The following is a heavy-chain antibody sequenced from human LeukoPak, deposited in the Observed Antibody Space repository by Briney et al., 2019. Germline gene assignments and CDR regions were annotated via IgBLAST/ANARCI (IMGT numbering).Heavy chain of an antibody. Sequence: SSETLSLTCTVSGGSISSSSYYWGWIRQPPGKGLEWIGSIYYSGSTYYNPSLKSRVTISVDTSKNQFSLKLSSVTAAGTAVYYCATPFNYYDSREDYFDYWGQGTLVTVSS. CDR2: IYYSGST. J-gene: IGHJ4*02. CDR1: GGSISSSSYY. V-gene: IGHV4-39*01. D-gene: IGHD3-22*01. CDR3: ATPFNYYDSREDYFDY.